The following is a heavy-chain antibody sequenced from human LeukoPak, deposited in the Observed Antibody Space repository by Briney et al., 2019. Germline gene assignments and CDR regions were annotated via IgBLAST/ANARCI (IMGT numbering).Heavy chain of an antibody. CDR2: IYYSGST. J-gene: IGHJ4*02. CDR3: ARWVAFFDY. V-gene: IGHV4-59*01. D-gene: IGHD2-15*01. Sequence: SETLSLTCTVSGGSISSYYWSWIRQPPGKGLEWIGYIYYSGSTNYNPSPKSRVTISVDTSKNQFSLKLSSVTAADTAVYYCARWVAFFDYWGQGTLVTVSS. CDR1: GGSISSYY.